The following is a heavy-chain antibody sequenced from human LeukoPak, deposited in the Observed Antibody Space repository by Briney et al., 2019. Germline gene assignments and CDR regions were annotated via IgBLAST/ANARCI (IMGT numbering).Heavy chain of an antibody. V-gene: IGHV4-39*01. CDR1: GGSISSSSYY. J-gene: IGHJ5*02. CDR3: ARHSPTWREALRNRPNNWFDP. CDR2: IYYSGST. Sequence: NPSETLSLTCTVSGGSISSSSYYWGWIRQPPGKGLEWIGSIYYSGSTYYNPSLKSRVTISVDTSKNQFSLKLSSVTAADTAVYYCARHSPTWREALRNRPNNWFDPWGQGTLVTVSS. D-gene: IGHD1-26*01.